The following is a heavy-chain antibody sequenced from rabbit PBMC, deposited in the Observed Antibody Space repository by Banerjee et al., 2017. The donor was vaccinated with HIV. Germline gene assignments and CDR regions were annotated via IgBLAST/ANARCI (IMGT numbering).Heavy chain of an antibody. CDR3: VRGDDSSGWGHNF. V-gene: IGHV1S7*01. CDR2: IDPVFGSS. Sequence: QLKESGGGLVQPGGSLKLSCKASGFDFSNYYMSWVRQAPGKGLEWIGYIDPVFGSSYSASWVNGRFTISSDNAQNTVDLQLNSLTAADTAPYFCVRGDDSSGWGHNFWGPGTLVTVS. CDR1: GFDFSNYY. J-gene: IGHJ4*01. D-gene: IGHD4-1*01.